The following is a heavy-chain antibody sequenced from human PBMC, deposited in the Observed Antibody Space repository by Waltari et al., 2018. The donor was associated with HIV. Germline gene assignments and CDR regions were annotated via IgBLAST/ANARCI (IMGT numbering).Heavy chain of an antibody. J-gene: IGHJ3*02. Sequence: PGQRLEWMGWSNAGNGNTKYSQEFQGRVTITRDTSASTAYMELSSLRSEDMAVYYCARGGYYDSLGAFDIWGQGTMVTVSS. V-gene: IGHV1-3*02. CDR3: ARGGYYDSLGAFDI. D-gene: IGHD3-22*01. CDR2: SNAGNGNT.